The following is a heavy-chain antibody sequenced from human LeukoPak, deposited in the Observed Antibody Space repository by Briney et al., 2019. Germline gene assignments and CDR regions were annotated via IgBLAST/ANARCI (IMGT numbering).Heavy chain of an antibody. CDR1: GGSISSYY. CDR2: IYYSGST. D-gene: IGHD1-26*01. Sequence: SETLSLTCTVSGGSISSYYWSWIRQPPGKGLEWIGYIYYSGSTNYNPSLKSRVTISVDTSKNQFSLKLSSVTAADTAVYYCASYSGSYFFVYWGQGTLVTVSS. CDR3: ASYSGSYFFVY. J-gene: IGHJ4*02. V-gene: IGHV4-59*01.